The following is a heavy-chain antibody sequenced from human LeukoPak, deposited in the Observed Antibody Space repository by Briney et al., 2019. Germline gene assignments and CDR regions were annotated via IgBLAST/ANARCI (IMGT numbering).Heavy chain of an antibody. J-gene: IGHJ4*02. CDR1: GFPFSSYW. CDR2: IKQDGSKK. CDR3: ARSARDPSSDY. Sequence: PGGSLRLSCVASGFPFSSYWMTWVRQAPGRGLEWVANIKQDGSKKSYVDSVKGRFTISRDNAKNSLYLQMNSLRAEDTAVYYCARSARDPSSDYWGQGTLVTVSS. V-gene: IGHV3-7*03.